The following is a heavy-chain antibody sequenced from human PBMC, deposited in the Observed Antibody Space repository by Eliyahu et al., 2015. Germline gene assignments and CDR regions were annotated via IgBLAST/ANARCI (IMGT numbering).Heavy chain of an antibody. CDR3: AREGKLSGKFDN. CDR2: INHSGRT. D-gene: IGHD1-1*01. J-gene: IGHJ4*02. CDR1: GGSFNNYN. V-gene: IGHV4-34*01. Sequence: QVQLQQWGAGLLKPSETLSLTCAVYGGSFNNYNWNWIRQPPGQGLEWIGDINHSGRTKYNPSLEGRVTISVDTSKNQFSLHLRSVTAADTAVYYCAREGKLSGKFDNWGQGTLVTVSS.